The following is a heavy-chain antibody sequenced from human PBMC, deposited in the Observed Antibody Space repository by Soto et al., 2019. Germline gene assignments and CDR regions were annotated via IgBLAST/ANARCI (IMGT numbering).Heavy chain of an antibody. Sequence: PGGSLRLSCAASGFTLRSYVMHWIRQAPGKGLEWVAIIWHDGSEKYYADSVRGRFTVSRDNSKSKLDLQMNSLRVEDTAIYYCARDKGSDAPIDIWGQGTMVTVSS. CDR1: GFTLRSYV. J-gene: IGHJ3*02. V-gene: IGHV3-33*01. CDR2: IWHDGSEK. CDR3: ARDKGSDAPIDI. D-gene: IGHD3-10*01.